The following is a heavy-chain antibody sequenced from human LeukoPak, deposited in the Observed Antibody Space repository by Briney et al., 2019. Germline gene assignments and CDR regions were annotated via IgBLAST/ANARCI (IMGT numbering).Heavy chain of an antibody. CDR3: ARFWSGYYPSYFYYMDV. CDR1: GYSISSGYY. D-gene: IGHD3-3*01. J-gene: IGHJ6*03. V-gene: IGHV4-61*01. Sequence: SETLSLTCTVSGYSISSGYYWGWIRQPPGKGLEWIGYIYYSGSTNYNPSLKSRVTISVDTSKNQFSLKLSSVTAADTAVYYCARFWSGYYPSYFYYMDVWGKGTTVTVSS. CDR2: IYYSGST.